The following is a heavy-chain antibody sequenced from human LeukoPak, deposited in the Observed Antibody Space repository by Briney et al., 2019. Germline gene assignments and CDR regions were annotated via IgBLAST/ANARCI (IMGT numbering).Heavy chain of an antibody. J-gene: IGHJ4*02. CDR3: ARKPLDTYYYDSSGYYYFDY. Sequence: PSETLSLTCAVYGGSFSGYYWSWIRQPPGKGLEWIGEINHSGGTNYNPSLKSRVTISVDTSKDQFSLKLSSVTAADTAVYYCARKPLDTYYYDSSGYYYFDYWGQGTLVTVSS. CDR1: GGSFSGYY. D-gene: IGHD3-22*01. CDR2: INHSGGT. V-gene: IGHV4-34*01.